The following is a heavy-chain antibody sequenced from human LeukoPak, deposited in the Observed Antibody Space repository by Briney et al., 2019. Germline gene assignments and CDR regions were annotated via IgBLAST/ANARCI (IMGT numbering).Heavy chain of an antibody. CDR3: ARFGGYYDSSGYYYIYYFDY. CDR1: GFTFSSYW. J-gene: IGHJ4*02. V-gene: IGHV3-7*01. D-gene: IGHD3-22*01. Sequence: GSLRLSCAASGFTFSSYWMSWVRQAPGKGLEWVANIKQDGSEKYYVDSVKGRFTISRDNAKNSLYLQMNSLRAEDTAVYYCARFGGYYDSSGYYYIYYFDYWGQGTLVTVSS. CDR2: IKQDGSEK.